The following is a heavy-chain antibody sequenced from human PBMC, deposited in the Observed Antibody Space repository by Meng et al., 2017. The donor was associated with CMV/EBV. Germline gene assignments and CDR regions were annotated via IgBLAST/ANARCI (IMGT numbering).Heavy chain of an antibody. J-gene: IGHJ4*02. D-gene: IGHD1-14*01. CDR2: IYYSGST. CDR1: GGPISSGDYY. Sequence: PVLVEPSSPLPLHCIVSGGPISSGDYYWSWIRQPPGKGLEWIGYIYYSGSTYHNPSLKSRVTISVDTSKNQFSLKLSSVTAADTAVYYCARVMGPNRTPYYFDYWGQGTLVTVSS. V-gene: IGHV4-30-4*08. CDR3: ARVMGPNRTPYYFDY.